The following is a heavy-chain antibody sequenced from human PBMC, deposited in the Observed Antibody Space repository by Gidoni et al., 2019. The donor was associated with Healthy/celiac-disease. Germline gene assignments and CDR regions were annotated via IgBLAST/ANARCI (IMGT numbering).Heavy chain of an antibody. D-gene: IGHD6-13*01. Sequence: SVSNAWMNWVRQAPGKGLEWVGRIKSKTDGGTTDYAAPVKGRFTSSRDDSKNTLYLQMNSLKTEDTAVYYCTTRSSWYDAFDIWGQGTMVTVSS. J-gene: IGHJ3*02. CDR1: SVSNAW. V-gene: IGHV3-15*07. CDR3: TTRSSWYDAFDI. CDR2: IKSKTDGGTT.